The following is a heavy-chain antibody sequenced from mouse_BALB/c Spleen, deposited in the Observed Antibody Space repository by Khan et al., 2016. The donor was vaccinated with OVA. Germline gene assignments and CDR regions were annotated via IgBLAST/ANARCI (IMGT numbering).Heavy chain of an antibody. CDR1: GYSFTNYI. D-gene: IGHD1-1*01. J-gene: IGHJ3*01. CDR2: INPHNDGA. CDR3: ARDCARSFWLAD. V-gene: IGHV1S136*01. Sequence: LQLQQSGPELVKPGASVKMSCKASGYSFTNYIIHWVKQEPGQGLEWIGYINPHNDGAKYNEKFKGKSTLTSDKSSSTAYMELSGLTSEDSAGSDSARDCARSFWLADWGQGTMVTVSA.